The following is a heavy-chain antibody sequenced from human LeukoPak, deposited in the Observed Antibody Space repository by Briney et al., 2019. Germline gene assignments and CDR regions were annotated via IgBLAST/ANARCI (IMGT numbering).Heavy chain of an antibody. CDR3: ARGPSYYGSGSYYPHYYYYGMDV. Sequence: SETLSLTCAVYGGSFSGYYWSWIRQPPGKGLEWIGEINHIGSTNYNPSLKSRVTISVDTSKNQFSLKLSSVTAADTAVYYCARGPSYYGSGSYYPHYYYYGMDVWGQGTTVTVSS. J-gene: IGHJ6*02. CDR1: GGSFSGYY. CDR2: INHIGST. V-gene: IGHV4-34*01. D-gene: IGHD3-10*01.